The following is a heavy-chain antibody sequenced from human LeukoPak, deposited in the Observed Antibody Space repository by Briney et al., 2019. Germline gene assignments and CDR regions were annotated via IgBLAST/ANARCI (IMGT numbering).Heavy chain of an antibody. V-gene: IGHV4-4*02. J-gene: IGHJ3*02. CDR2: IYHSGST. CDR3: ARDSSSYYDFWSGYYRAFDI. CDR1: GGSISSSNW. Sequence: PSETLSLTCAVSGGSISSSNWWSWVRQPPGKGLEWIGEIYHSGSTNYNPSLKSRVTISVDTSKNQFSLKLSSVTAADTAVYYCARDSSSYYDFWSGYYRAFDIWGQGTMVTVSS. D-gene: IGHD3-3*01.